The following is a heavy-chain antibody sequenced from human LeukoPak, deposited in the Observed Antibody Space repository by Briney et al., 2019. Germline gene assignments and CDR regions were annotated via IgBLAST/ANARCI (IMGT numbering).Heavy chain of an antibody. D-gene: IGHD6-13*01. CDR3: AREEAAPFDY. Sequence: PGGSLRLSCAASGFTFTNYAMHWARQAPGKGLEWLAVISYDGSNKYYADSVKGRFTISRDNSKNTLYLRMDSLSVEDTAVYYCAREEAAPFDYWGQGTLLTVSS. CDR1: GFTFTNYA. CDR2: ISYDGSNK. V-gene: IGHV3-30-3*01. J-gene: IGHJ4*02.